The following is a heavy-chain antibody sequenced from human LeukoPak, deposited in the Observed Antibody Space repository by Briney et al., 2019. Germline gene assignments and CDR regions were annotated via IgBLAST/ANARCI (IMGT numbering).Heavy chain of an antibody. CDR2: IKQDGSGK. V-gene: IGHV3-7*01. CDR1: GFTFSSYW. CDR3: ARYYDFWSGYGFDY. D-gene: IGHD3-3*01. J-gene: IGHJ4*02. Sequence: GGSLRLSCAASGFTFSSYWMSWVRQAPGKGLEWVANIKQDGSGKYYVDSVKGRFTISRDNAKNSLYPQMNSLGAEDTAVYYCARYYDFWSGYGFDYWGQGTLVTVSS.